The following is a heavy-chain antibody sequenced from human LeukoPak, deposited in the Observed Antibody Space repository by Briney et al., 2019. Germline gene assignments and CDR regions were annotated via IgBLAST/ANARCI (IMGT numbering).Heavy chain of an antibody. J-gene: IGHJ4*02. V-gene: IGHV3-23*01. D-gene: IGHD3-22*01. Sequence: GGSLRLSCAASGXTFSSYAVSWVRQAPGKGLEWVSAISGSGGSTYYADSVKGRFTISRDNSKNTLYLQMNSLRAEDTAVYYCAKDHDSSGYPGYYFDYWGQGTLVTVSS. CDR2: ISGSGGST. CDR1: GXTFSSYA. CDR3: AKDHDSSGYPGYYFDY.